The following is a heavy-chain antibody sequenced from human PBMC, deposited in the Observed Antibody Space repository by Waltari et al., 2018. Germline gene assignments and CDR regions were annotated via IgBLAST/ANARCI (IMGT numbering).Heavy chain of an antibody. CDR3: AKDNWNQFDP. Sequence: QAQLVQSGAEMRHPGASVRISCRAYGYTFTSNGISWVRQPPGQGPEWIGWIKTQRGNPKFEVKFQGRVTMTTDTYSNTVYMELMSLRSDDTATYYCAKDNWNQFDPWGQGTLVTVSS. D-gene: IGHD1-1*01. CDR1: GYTFTSNG. V-gene: IGHV1-18*04. J-gene: IGHJ5*02. CDR2: IKTQRGNP.